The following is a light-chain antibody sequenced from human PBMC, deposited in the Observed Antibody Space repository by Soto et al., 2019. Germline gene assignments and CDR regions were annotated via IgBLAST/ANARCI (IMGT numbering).Light chain of an antibody. Sequence: EILMTQSPGTLSLSPGDRATLSCRASQSVNSNLAWYQQKPGQTPKLLIYVASTRATGIPARFSGSGSGTEFTLTISSLQSEDFAVYYCQQYNVWPLTFGGGTKVEFK. CDR2: VAS. V-gene: IGKV3-15*01. J-gene: IGKJ4*01. CDR3: QQYNVWPLT. CDR1: QSVNSN.